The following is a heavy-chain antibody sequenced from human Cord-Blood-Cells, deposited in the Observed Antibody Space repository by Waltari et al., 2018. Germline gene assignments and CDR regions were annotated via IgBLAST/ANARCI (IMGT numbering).Heavy chain of an antibody. CDR2: ISSSGSTI. Sequence: EAQLVETGGGLVEPGGSLRLSCAALGFPVGGSEMKWVRQAPGKGLEWVSYISSSGSTIYYADSVKGRFTISRDNAKNSLYLQMNSLRAEDTAVYYCARLIAAAVFDPWGQGTLVTVSS. V-gene: IGHV3-48*03. CDR3: ARLIAAAVFDP. D-gene: IGHD6-13*01. J-gene: IGHJ5*02. CDR1: GFPVGGSE.